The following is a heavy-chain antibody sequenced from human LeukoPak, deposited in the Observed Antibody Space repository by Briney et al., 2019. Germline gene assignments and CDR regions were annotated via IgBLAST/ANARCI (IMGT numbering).Heavy chain of an antibody. CDR3: ARGVVVPAAMNWFDP. J-gene: IGHJ5*02. CDR1: GDSISSYY. CDR2: IFYSGST. D-gene: IGHD2-2*01. Sequence: PSETLSLTCTVFGDSISSYYWSWIRQPPGKGLEWVGFIFYSGSTNYNPSLKSRVTISLDTSKNQFSLKLSSVTAADTAVYYCARGVVVPAAMNWFDPWGQGTLVTVSS. V-gene: IGHV4-59*01.